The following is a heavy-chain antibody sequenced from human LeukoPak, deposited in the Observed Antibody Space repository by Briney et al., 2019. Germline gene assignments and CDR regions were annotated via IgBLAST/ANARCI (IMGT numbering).Heavy chain of an antibody. Sequence: GASVKVSCKASGYTFTSYGISWVRQAPGQGVEGMGWISAYNGNTNYAQKLQGGVTMTTDTSTSTAYMELRSLRSDDTAVYYCARVSRGTRAEYFQHWGQGTLVTVSS. CDR2: ISAYNGNT. CDR3: ARVSRGTRAEYFQH. D-gene: IGHD3-16*01. CDR1: GYTFTSYG. J-gene: IGHJ1*01. V-gene: IGHV1-18*01.